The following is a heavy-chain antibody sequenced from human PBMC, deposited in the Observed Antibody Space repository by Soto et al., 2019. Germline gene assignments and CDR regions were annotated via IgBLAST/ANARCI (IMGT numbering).Heavy chain of an antibody. V-gene: IGHV4-34*01. CDR2: INHSGST. CDR3: ARGNDSRGYLTPAY. Sequence: PSETLSLTCAVYGGSFSGYYWSWIRQPPGKGLEWIGEINHSGSTNYNPSLKSRVTISVDTYKNQFSLKLSSVTAADTAVYYCARGNDSRGYLTPAYWGQGSLVTVSA. CDR1: GGSFSGYY. J-gene: IGHJ4*02. D-gene: IGHD3-22*01.